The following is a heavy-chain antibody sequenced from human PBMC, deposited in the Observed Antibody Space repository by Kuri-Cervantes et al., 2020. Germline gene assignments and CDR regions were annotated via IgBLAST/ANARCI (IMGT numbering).Heavy chain of an antibody. CDR3: AKSSGYCSAGRCYYDY. J-gene: IGHJ4*02. Sequence: ASVKVSCKSSGYTFTDYYMHWVRQAPGQGLEWMGWINPDSGATNYAQKFQGRVSMTRDMSISTAYMELSRLTSDDTAVHFCAKSSGYCSAGRCYYDYWGQGTLVTVSS. CDR1: GYTFTDYY. CDR2: INPDSGAT. V-gene: IGHV1-2*02. D-gene: IGHD2-15*01.